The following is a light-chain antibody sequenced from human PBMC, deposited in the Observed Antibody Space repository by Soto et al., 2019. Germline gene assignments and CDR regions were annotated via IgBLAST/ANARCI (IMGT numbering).Light chain of an antibody. CDR2: KAS. V-gene: IGKV1-5*03. Sequence: DIQMTQSPSTLSASLGDRVTITCRASQSISSWLAWYQQKPGKAPKLLIYKASSLESGVPSRFSGSGSGTEFTLTISSLQPDDFATYYCQQYSSYSDTFGQGTKLEIK. J-gene: IGKJ2*01. CDR3: QQYSSYSDT. CDR1: QSISSW.